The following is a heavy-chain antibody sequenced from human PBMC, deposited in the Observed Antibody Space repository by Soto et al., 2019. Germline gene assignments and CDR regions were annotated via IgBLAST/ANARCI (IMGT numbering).Heavy chain of an antibody. V-gene: IGHV1-69*02. J-gene: IGHJ4*02. CDR2: IIPLLGIT. D-gene: IGHD4-17*01. CDR1: GDTFSSYT. Sequence: QVQLVQSGAEVKKPGSSVKVSCKASGDTFSSYTIIWVRQAPGQGLEWMGRIIPLLGITNYAQKFQGRVTITADKSTSTAYMELSSLTSEDTAAYYCARSQGERTVTTRMANWGQGTLVTVSS. CDR3: ARSQGERTVTTRMAN.